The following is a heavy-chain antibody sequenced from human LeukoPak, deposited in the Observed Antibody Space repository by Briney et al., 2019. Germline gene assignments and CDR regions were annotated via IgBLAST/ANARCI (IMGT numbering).Heavy chain of an antibody. V-gene: IGHV3-23*01. CDR1: GFTFSSYW. CDR3: ATEVVY. J-gene: IGHJ4*02. Sequence: GGSLRLSCAASGFTFSSYWMHWVRQAPGKGLEWVSSISGSGRSLYYADSIKGRFNISRDNSKHILYLQMDSLRAEDTAIYYCATEVVYWGQGALVTVSS. CDR2: ISGSGRSL.